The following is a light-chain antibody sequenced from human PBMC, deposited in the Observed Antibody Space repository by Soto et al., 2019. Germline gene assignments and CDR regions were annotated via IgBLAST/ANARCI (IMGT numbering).Light chain of an antibody. Sequence: DIQMTQSPSTLSASVGDRVIITCRASQSINNWLAWYQQKPGKAPKLLIYDASNLESGVPSRFRGSGSGTDFTLTISSLHPDDSATYYCQQYNSYSYTFGQGTKLEIK. CDR1: QSINNW. CDR2: DAS. J-gene: IGKJ2*01. CDR3: QQYNSYSYT. V-gene: IGKV1-5*01.